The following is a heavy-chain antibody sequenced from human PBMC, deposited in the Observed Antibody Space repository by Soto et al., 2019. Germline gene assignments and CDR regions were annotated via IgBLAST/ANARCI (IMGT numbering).Heavy chain of an antibody. V-gene: IGHV5-51*01. CDR2: IYPGDSDT. J-gene: IGHJ6*02. D-gene: IGHD6-19*01. CDR3: ARQAVAGQSYYYYGMDV. Sequence: PGESLKISCKGSGYSFTSYWIGWVRQMPGKGLEWMGIIYPGDSDTRYSPSFQGQVTISADKSISTAYLQWSSLKASDTAMYYCARQAVAGQSYYYYGMDVWGQGTTVTVSS. CDR1: GYSFTSYW.